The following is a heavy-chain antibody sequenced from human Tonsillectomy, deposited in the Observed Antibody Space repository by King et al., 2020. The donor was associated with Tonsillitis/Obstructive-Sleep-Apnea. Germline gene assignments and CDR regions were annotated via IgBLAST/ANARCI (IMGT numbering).Heavy chain of an antibody. D-gene: IGHD3-3*01. CDR1: GGSISSSSYY. J-gene: IGHJ4*02. Sequence: LQLQESGPGLVKPSETLSLTCTVSGGSISSSSYYWGGIRQPPGKGLEWIGSIYDSGSTYYNPSLKSRVTISVDPSKNQFSLKLCPVTAADTAVYYCAAGGYYKIDYWGQGTLVTVSS. CDR3: AAGGYYKIDY. V-gene: IGHV4-39*01. CDR2: IYDSGST.